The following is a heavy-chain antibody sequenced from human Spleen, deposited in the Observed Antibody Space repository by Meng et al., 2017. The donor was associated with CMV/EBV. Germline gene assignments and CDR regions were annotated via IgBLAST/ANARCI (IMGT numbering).Heavy chain of an antibody. Sequence: SETLSLTCSVSGGSITTTGYYWGWIRQPPGKGLEWIGYIYYSGSTNYNPSLKSRVTISVDTSKNQFSLKLSSVTAADTAVYYCARLGVLYYYYGMDVWGQGTTVTVSS. CDR1: GGSITTTGYY. V-gene: IGHV4-61*05. CDR2: IYYSGST. J-gene: IGHJ6*02. D-gene: IGHD2-8*01. CDR3: ARLGVLYYYYGMDV.